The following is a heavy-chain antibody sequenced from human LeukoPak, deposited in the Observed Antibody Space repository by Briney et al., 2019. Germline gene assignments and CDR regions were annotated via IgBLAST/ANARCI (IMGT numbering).Heavy chain of an antibody. J-gene: IGHJ4*02. Sequence: GGSLRLSCAASGFTFSRFPMSWVRQAPGKGLEWVSAINDGGDGIFYADSVKGRFTISRDNSKNTLYLQMNTLRVEDRAVYYCAKENPVGGTNYFDYWGQGALVTVAS. CDR3: AKENPVGGTNYFDY. V-gene: IGHV3-23*01. CDR2: INDGGDGI. D-gene: IGHD1-26*01. CDR1: GFTFSRFP.